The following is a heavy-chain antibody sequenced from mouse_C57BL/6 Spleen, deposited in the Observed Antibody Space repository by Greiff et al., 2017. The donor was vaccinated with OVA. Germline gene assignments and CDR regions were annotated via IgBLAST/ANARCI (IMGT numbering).Heavy chain of an antibody. V-gene: IGHV5-16*01. D-gene: IGHD4-1*01. CDR3: AREGLGRLYAMDY. J-gene: IGHJ4*01. CDR2: INYDGSST. Sequence: LVESEGGLVQPGSSMKLSCTASGFTFSDYYMAWVRQVPEKGLEWVANINYDGSSTYYLDSLKSRFIISRDNAKNILYLQMSSLKSEDTATYYCAREGLGRLYAMDYWGQGTSVTVSS. CDR1: GFTFSDYY.